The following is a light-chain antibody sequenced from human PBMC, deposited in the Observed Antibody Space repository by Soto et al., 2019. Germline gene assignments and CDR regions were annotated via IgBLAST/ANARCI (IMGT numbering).Light chain of an antibody. CDR1: QVIGSRY. V-gene: IGKV3-20*01. CDR3: QQFGSSIPHT. CDR2: GAS. J-gene: IGKJ2*01. Sequence: EIVMTQSPGTLSLSPGERATISCRASQVIGSRYLAWYHQKSGQAPRLLIYGASSRATGIPDRFSGSGSGTDFTLTISRLVPEDFGVYYCQQFGSSIPHTFGHGTKLEIK.